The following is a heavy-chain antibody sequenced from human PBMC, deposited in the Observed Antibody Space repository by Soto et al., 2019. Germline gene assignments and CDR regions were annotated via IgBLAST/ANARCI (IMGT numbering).Heavy chain of an antibody. CDR1: GDSVSSNSAA. CDR3: ARDPYSSSPNLAYYYYGMDV. J-gene: IGHJ6*02. Sequence: SQTLSLTCAISGDSVSSNSAAWNWIRQSPSRGLEWLGRTYYRSKWYNDYAVSVKSRITINPDTSKNQFSLQLNSVTPEDTAVYYCARDPYSSSPNLAYYYYGMDVWGQGTTVTVSS. CDR2: TYYRSKWYN. D-gene: IGHD6-6*01. V-gene: IGHV6-1*01.